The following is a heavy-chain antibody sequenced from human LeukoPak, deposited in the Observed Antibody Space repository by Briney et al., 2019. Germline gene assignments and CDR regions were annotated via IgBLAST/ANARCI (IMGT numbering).Heavy chain of an antibody. J-gene: IGHJ3*02. V-gene: IGHV4-61*02. Sequence: SETLSLTCAVSGGSISSGGYSWSWIRQPPGRGLEWIGRIYTGGSTNYNPSLKSRVTMSVDTSKNQFSLKLSSVTAADTAVYYCAREMTYYDFWSGYYPHDAFDIWGQGTMVTVSS. CDR1: GGSISSGGYS. CDR3: AREMTYYDFWSGYYPHDAFDI. CDR2: IYTGGST. D-gene: IGHD3-3*01.